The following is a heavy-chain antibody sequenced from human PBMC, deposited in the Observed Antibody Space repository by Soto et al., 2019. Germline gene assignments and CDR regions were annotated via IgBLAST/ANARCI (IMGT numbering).Heavy chain of an antibody. CDR2: IRKKANSYTT. CDR3: AKISTTSYFDF. CDR1: GFTFSDHY. J-gene: IGHJ4*02. Sequence: EVQLVESGGGLVQPGGSLRLSCAASGFTFSDHYMDWVRQVPGKGLEGVGRIRKKANSYTTEYAASVKGRFTISRDDSKNSMYLQMNSLKTEDTAVYFCAKISTTSYFDFWGQGTLVTVSS. V-gene: IGHV3-72*01. D-gene: IGHD4-17*01.